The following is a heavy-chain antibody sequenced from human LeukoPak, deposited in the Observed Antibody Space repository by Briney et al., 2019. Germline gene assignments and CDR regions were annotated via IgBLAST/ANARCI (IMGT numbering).Heavy chain of an antibody. Sequence: ASVKVSCKASGYTFTSYGISWVRQAPGQGLEWMGWISAYNGNTNYAQKLQGRVTMTRDTSISTAYMELSRLRSDDTAVYYCARDSWARGVIFDYWGQGTLVTVSS. V-gene: IGHV1-18*01. CDR1: GYTFTSYG. CDR3: ARDSWARGVIFDY. J-gene: IGHJ4*02. D-gene: IGHD3-10*01. CDR2: ISAYNGNT.